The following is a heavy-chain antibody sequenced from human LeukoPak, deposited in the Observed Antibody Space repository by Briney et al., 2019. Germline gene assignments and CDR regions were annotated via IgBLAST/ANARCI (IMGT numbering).Heavy chain of an antibody. CDR1: GGSISSSNYY. J-gene: IGHJ4*02. CDR2: IYHSGST. Sequence: SETLSLTCTVSGGSISSSNYYWGWIRQPPGKGLEWIGSIYHSGSTYYNPSLKSRVTISVDTSKNQFSLKLSSVTAADTAVYYCASSMSYGDYVGYWGQGTLVTVSS. D-gene: IGHD4-17*01. CDR3: ASSMSYGDYVGY. V-gene: IGHV4-39*07.